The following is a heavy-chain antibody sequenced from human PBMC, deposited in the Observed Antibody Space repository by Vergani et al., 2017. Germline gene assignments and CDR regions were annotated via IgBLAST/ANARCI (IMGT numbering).Heavy chain of an antibody. V-gene: IGHV3-7*01. Sequence: EVQLVESGGGLVQPGGSLRLSCAASGFTFRSYWMSWVRQAPEKGLEWVANIRGDEGEKRYADSVKGRFTISRDNAKNSLYLQVNSLRADDTAVYYCATYCRARCTEYYFDYWGQGILVTVSS. CDR1: GFTFRSYW. CDR3: ATYCRARCTEYYFDY. CDR2: IRGDEGEK. J-gene: IGHJ4*02. D-gene: IGHD2-21*01.